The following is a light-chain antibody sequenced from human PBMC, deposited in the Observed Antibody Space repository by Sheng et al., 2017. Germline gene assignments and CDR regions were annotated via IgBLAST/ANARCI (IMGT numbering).Light chain of an antibody. CDR3: QQYYSTPPT. J-gene: IGKJ3*01. CDR2: WAS. Sequence: DIVMTQSPDSLAVSLGERATINCKSSQSVLYSSNNKNYLAWYQQKAGQPPKVLIYWASTREFGVPDRFSGSGSGTDFTLTISSLQAEDVAVYYCQQYYSTPPTFGPGTKVNIK. CDR1: QSVLYSSNNKNY. V-gene: IGKV4-1*01.